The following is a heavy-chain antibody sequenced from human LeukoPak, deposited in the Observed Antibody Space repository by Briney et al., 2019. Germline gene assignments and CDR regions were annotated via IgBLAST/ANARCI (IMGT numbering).Heavy chain of an antibody. CDR2: IYYNGNT. Sequence: SETLSLTCTVSGGSINNYYWSWIRQPPGKGLEWIGYIYYNGNTNYSPSLKSRVTMSVDTSKNLFSLKVSSVTAADTAVYYCARGRSNYYGMDVWGQGTTVTVSS. J-gene: IGHJ6*02. V-gene: IGHV4-59*01. CDR1: GGSINNYY. CDR3: ARGRSNYYGMDV. D-gene: IGHD1-26*01.